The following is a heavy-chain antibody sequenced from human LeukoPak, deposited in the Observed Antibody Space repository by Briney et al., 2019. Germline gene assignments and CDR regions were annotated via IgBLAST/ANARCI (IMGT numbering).Heavy chain of an antibody. Sequence: PSETLSLTCTVSGGSISSYYWSWIRQPPGKGLEWIGSIYYSGSTYYNPSLKSRVTISVDTSKNQFSLKLSSVTAADTAVYYCARRWSSSAADYNWFDPWGQGTLVTVSS. D-gene: IGHD6-6*01. J-gene: IGHJ5*02. CDR2: IYYSGST. CDR1: GGSISSYY. CDR3: ARRWSSSAADYNWFDP. V-gene: IGHV4-59*05.